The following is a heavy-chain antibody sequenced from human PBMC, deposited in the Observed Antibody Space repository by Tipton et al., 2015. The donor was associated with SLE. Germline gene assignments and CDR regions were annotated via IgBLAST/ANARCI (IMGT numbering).Heavy chain of an antibody. CDR2: IYTSGST. V-gene: IGHV4-4*07. Sequence: TLSLTCTVSGGSISGHYWSWIRQPAGKGLEWVGHIYTSGSTNYNPSLKSRVTISVDTSKNQFSLKLSSVTAADTAVYYCARCSYGTENWGQGTLVTVSS. CDR1: GGSISGHY. CDR3: ARCSYGTEN. J-gene: IGHJ4*02. D-gene: IGHD5-18*01.